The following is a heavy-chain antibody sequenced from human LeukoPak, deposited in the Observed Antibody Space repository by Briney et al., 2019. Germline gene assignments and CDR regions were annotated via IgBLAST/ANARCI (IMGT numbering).Heavy chain of an antibody. CDR3: AKSLRAAADAFDY. V-gene: IGHV3-23*01. J-gene: IGHJ4*02. CDR1: GFTFSSYA. D-gene: IGHD6-13*01. Sequence: GGSLRLSCAASGFTFSSYAMSWVRQAPGKGLGWVSGLSDSGFSTYYADSVKGRFTISRDNSKNTLYLQMNSLRAEDTAVFYCAKSLRAAADAFDYWGQGTLVTVSS. CDR2: LSDSGFST.